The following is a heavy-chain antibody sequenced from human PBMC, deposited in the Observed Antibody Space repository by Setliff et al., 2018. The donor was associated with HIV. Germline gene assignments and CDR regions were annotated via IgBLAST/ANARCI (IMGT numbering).Heavy chain of an antibody. CDR1: GVPLSSDNYY. J-gene: IGHJ6*03. D-gene: IGHD4-17*01. V-gene: IGHV4-31*03. CDR3: ARLNGDYPSYYYLDV. Sequence: SETLSLTCTVSGVPLSSDNYYWTWIRQSPGKGLEWIGHIYYSGTTQYTPSLQSRVSVSVDRSKNQFSLRLRPVTVADTAVYYCARLNGDYPSYYYLDVWGKGTTVTVSS. CDR2: IYYSGTT.